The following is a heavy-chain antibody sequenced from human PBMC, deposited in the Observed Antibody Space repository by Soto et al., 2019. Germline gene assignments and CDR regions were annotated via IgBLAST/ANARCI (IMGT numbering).Heavy chain of an antibody. D-gene: IGHD2-2*02. Sequence: PSETLSLTCTVSGGSISSGGYYWSWIRQHPGKGLEWIGYIYYSGSTYYNPSLKSRVTISVDTSKNQFSLKLGSVTAADTAVYYCARVEYCGSTSCYSGWFDPWGQGTLITVSS. J-gene: IGHJ5*02. CDR3: ARVEYCGSTSCYSGWFDP. V-gene: IGHV4-31*03. CDR2: IYYSGST. CDR1: GGSISSGGYY.